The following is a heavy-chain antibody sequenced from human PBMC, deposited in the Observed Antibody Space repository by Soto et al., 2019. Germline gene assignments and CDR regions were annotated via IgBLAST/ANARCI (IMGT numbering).Heavy chain of an antibody. J-gene: IGHJ6*02. CDR3: ARLGYSSSTKNYYYYGMDV. Sequence: PSETLSLTCTVSGGSISSYYWSWIRQPPGKGLEWIGYIYYSGSTNYNPSLKSRVTISVDTSKNQFSLKLSSVTAADTAVYYCARLGYSSSTKNYYYYGMDVWGQGTTVTVSS. CDR2: IYYSGST. D-gene: IGHD6-13*01. V-gene: IGHV4-59*01. CDR1: GGSISSYY.